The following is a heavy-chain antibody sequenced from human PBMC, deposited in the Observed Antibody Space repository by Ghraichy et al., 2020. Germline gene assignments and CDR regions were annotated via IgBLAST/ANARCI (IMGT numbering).Heavy chain of an antibody. Sequence: GESLNISCAASGFTFSIYWMSWVRQAPGKGLEWVASIKDDGSEKYYVDSVKGRFTISRVNAKNSLYLQMNSLRAEDTAVYFCARLRVPAATTYFHYWGQGTLVTVSS. J-gene: IGHJ4*02. D-gene: IGHD2-2*01. CDR2: IKDDGSEK. CDR1: GFTFSIYW. V-gene: IGHV3-7*03. CDR3: ARLRVPAATTYFHY.